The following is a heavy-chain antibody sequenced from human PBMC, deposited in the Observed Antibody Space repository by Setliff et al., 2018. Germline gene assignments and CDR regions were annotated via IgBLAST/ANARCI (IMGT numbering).Heavy chain of an antibody. D-gene: IGHD4-17*01. CDR1: GYTFATYG. J-gene: IGHJ4*02. CDR2: ISPYNSNT. V-gene: IGHV1-18*01. Sequence: GASVKVSCKASGYTFATYGIRWVRQAPGQGLEWMGWISPYNSNTNYAQNFQGRVTMTTDTSTSTAYMELRSLRSDDPAMYYCARDLSTTLMTRSWYYFDYWGQGTLVTVSS. CDR3: ARDLSTTLMTRSWYYFDY.